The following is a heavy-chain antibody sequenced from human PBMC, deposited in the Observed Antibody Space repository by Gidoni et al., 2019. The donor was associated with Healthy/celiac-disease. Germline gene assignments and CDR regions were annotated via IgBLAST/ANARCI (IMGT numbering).Heavy chain of an antibody. CDR2: IWYDGSNK. CDR1: GFTFSSYG. D-gene: IGHD6-6*01. CDR3: ARDVYSSSPLGPGY. V-gene: IGHV3-33*01. Sequence: QVQLVESGGGVVQPGRSLRLSCAASGFTFSSYGMHWVRQAPGKGLEWVAVIWYDGSNKYYADSVKGRFTISRDTSKNTLYLQMNSLRAEDTAVYYCARDVYSSSPLGPGYWGQGTLVTVSS. J-gene: IGHJ4*02.